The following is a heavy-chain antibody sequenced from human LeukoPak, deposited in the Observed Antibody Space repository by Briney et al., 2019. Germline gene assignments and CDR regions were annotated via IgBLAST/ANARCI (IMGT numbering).Heavy chain of an antibody. CDR1: GFTFSSYS. CDR2: ISSSSSTI. Sequence: GGSLRLSCAASGFTFSSYSMNWVRQAPGKGLEWVSYISSSSSTIYYADSVKGRFTISRDNAKNTLFLQMNSLRAEDTAVYYCARGEGSGSFYRRYFDLWGRGTLVTVSS. D-gene: IGHD3-10*01. CDR3: ARGEGSGSFYRRYFDL. V-gene: IGHV3-48*01. J-gene: IGHJ2*01.